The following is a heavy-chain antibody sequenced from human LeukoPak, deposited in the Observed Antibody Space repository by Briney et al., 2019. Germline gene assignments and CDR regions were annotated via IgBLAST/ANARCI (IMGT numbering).Heavy chain of an antibody. D-gene: IGHD3-10*01. CDR3: ARVVVYYYGSGSYYNACFDY. CDR1: GFTFSDYY. V-gene: IGHV3-11*04. J-gene: IGHJ4*02. CDR2: ISSSGSTI. Sequence: GGSLRLSCAASGFTFSDYYMSWIRQAPGKGLEWVSYISSSGSTIYYADSVKGRFTISRDNAKNSLYLQMNSLRAEDTAVYYCARVVVYYYGSGSYYNACFDYWGQGTLVTVSS.